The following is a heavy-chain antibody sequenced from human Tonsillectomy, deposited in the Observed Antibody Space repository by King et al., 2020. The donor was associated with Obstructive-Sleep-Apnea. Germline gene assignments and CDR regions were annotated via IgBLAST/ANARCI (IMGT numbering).Heavy chain of an antibody. Sequence: QVQLVESGVGVVQPGGSLRLSCAASGFTFSSYGMHWVRQAPGKGLEWVAFIRYDGSNKYYADSVKGRFTISRDNSKNTLYLQMNSLRAEDTAVYYCAKDQGAYGSGSYCFDYWGQGTLVTVSS. CDR3: AKDQGAYGSGSYCFDY. V-gene: IGHV3-30*02. J-gene: IGHJ4*02. D-gene: IGHD3-10*01. CDR2: IRYDGSNK. CDR1: GFTFSSYG.